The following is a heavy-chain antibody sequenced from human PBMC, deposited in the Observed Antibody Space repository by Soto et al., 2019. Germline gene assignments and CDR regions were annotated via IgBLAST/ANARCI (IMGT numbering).Heavy chain of an antibody. Sequence: QVHLVESGGGVVQPGKSLRLSCAASGFTFGRFAMHWVRQAPGKGLEWVAVISYDGSNTNYGDSAKGRFTISRDNSKNTLYLQMNSLRADDTAVFYCARAPRDGDYFDYWGQGTLVTVSS. CDR3: ARAPRDGDYFDY. J-gene: IGHJ4*02. D-gene: IGHD4-17*01. V-gene: IGHV3-30-3*01. CDR2: ISYDGSNT. CDR1: GFTFGRFA.